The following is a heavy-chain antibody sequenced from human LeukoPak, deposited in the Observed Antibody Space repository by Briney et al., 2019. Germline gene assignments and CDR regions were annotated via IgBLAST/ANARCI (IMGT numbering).Heavy chain of an antibody. CDR3: ARDDPNYYDSSGSFDY. V-gene: IGHV3-23*01. J-gene: IGHJ4*02. Sequence: GGSLRLSCAASGFTFSSYAMSWVRQAPGQGLEWVSAISGSPGSTYYADSVKGRFTISRDNAKNSLYLQMNSLRAEDTAVYYCARDDPNYYDSSGSFDYWGQGTLVTVSS. D-gene: IGHD3-22*01. CDR1: GFTFSSYA. CDR2: ISGSPGST.